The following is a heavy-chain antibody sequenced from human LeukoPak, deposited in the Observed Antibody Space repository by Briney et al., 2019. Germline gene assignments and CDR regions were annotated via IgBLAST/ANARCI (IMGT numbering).Heavy chain of an antibody. D-gene: IGHD4-23*01. CDR3: ASPTISYGGDAFDI. CDR1: GFSFSIYW. V-gene: IGHV3-74*01. CDR2: ITSDGSTT. J-gene: IGHJ3*02. Sequence: PGGSLRLSCFASGFSFSIYWMHWVRQAPGKGLVWVSRITSDGSTTNYADSVKGRFTISRDNSKNTLYLQMNSLRAEDTAVYYCASPTISYGGDAFDIWGQGTMVTVSS.